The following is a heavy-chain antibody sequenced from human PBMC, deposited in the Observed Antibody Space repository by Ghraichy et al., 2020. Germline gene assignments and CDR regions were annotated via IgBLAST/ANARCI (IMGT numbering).Heavy chain of an antibody. CDR2: IYHSGST. J-gene: IGHJ6*02. V-gene: IGHV4-30-2*01. Sequence: SETLSLTCAVSGGSISSGGYSWSWIRQPPGKGLEWIGYIYHSGSTYYNPSLKSRVTISVDRSKNQFSLKLSSVTAADTAVYYCARALIYDSSGVYYYYGMDVWGQGTTVTVSS. CDR3: ARALIYDSSGVYYYYGMDV. D-gene: IGHD3-22*01. CDR1: GGSISSGGYS.